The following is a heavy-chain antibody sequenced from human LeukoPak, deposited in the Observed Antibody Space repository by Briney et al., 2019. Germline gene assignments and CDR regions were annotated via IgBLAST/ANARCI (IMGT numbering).Heavy chain of an antibody. Sequence: SETLSLTCAVYGGSFSGYYWSWIRQPPGKGLEWIGSIYYSGSTYYNPSLKSRVTISVDTSKNQFSLKLSSVTAADTAVYYCARQEQWLFVDYWGQGTLVTVSS. CDR3: ARQEQWLFVDY. CDR2: IYYSGST. V-gene: IGHV4-34*01. J-gene: IGHJ4*02. CDR1: GGSFSGYY. D-gene: IGHD6-19*01.